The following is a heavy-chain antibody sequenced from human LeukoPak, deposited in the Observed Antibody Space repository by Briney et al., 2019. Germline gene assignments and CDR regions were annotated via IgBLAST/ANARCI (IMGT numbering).Heavy chain of an antibody. Sequence: GASVKVSCKASGYTFTSYGISWVRQAPGQGLEWMGWISAYNGNTNYAQKLQGRVTMTTDTSTSTAYMELRSLRSDDTAVYYCAREGKLTGYSGGLGFNYWGQGNLVTVSS. CDR3: AREGKLTGYSGGLGFNY. V-gene: IGHV1-18*01. CDR2: ISAYNGNT. D-gene: IGHD6-19*01. J-gene: IGHJ4*02. CDR1: GYTFTSYG.